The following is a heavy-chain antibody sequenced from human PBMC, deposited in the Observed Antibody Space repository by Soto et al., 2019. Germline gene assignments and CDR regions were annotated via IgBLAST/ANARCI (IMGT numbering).Heavy chain of an antibody. CDR2: ISSSSSYI. D-gene: IGHD3-16*01. CDR1: GFTFSSYS. J-gene: IGHJ4*02. Sequence: GGSLRLSCAASGFTFSSYSMNWVRQAPGKGLEWVSSISSSSSYIYYADSVKGRFTISRDNAKNSLYLQMNSLRAEDTAVYYCARDYGKTPYFDYWGQGTLVTVSS. V-gene: IGHV3-21*01. CDR3: ARDYGKTPYFDY.